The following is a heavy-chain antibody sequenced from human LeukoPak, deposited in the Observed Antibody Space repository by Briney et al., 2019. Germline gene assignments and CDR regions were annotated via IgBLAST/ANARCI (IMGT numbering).Heavy chain of an antibody. V-gene: IGHV1-46*01. J-gene: IGHJ4*02. CDR3: ARDRSGVLDY. CDR1: GYAFTSYY. Sequence: ASVKVSCKASGYAFTSYYMHWVRQAPGQGLEWMGIINPSGGSTSYAQKFQGRVTMTRDTSTSAVYMELSSLRSEDTAVYYCARDRSGVLDYWGQGTLVTVSS. D-gene: IGHD3-10*01. CDR2: INPSGGST.